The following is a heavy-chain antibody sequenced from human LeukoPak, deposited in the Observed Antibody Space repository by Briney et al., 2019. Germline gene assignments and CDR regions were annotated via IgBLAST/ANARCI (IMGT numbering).Heavy chain of an antibody. CDR2: ISYDGGNK. CDR1: GFTFSSYG. D-gene: IGHD5-18*01. Sequence: PGGSLRLSCAASGFTFSSYGMHWVRQAPGKGLEWVAVISYDGGNKYYADSVKGRFTISRDNSKNTLYLQMNSLRAEDTAVYYCAKDLRPVDTAMVNDYWGQGTLVTVSS. V-gene: IGHV3-30*18. CDR3: AKDLRPVDTAMVNDY. J-gene: IGHJ4*02.